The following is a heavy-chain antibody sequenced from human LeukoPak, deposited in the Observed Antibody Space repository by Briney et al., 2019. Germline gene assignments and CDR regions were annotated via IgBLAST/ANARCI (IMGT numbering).Heavy chain of an antibody. D-gene: IGHD6-19*01. J-gene: IGHJ4*02. CDR2: ISYDGSNK. Sequence: GGSLRLSCAASGFTFSSYAMHWVRQAPGKGLEWVAVISYDGSNKYYADSVKGRFTISRDNSKNTLYLQMNSLRAEDTAVYYCARSQGRLAGPYWGQGTLVTVSS. CDR3: ARSQGRLAGPY. V-gene: IGHV3-30*04. CDR1: GFTFSSYA.